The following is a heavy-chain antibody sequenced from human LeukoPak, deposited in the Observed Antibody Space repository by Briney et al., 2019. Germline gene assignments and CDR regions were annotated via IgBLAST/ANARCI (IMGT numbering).Heavy chain of an antibody. V-gene: IGHV3-23*01. J-gene: IGHJ4*02. CDR3: ARDNLRSRWLQPGDY. CDR2: ISGSGGGT. Sequence: PGGSLRLSCATSGFTFSSSAMSWVRQPPGKGLAWVSTISGSGGGTYYADSVKGRFTISRDNSKNTLYLQMGSLRAEDMAVYYCARDNLRSRWLQPGDYWGQGTLVTVSS. CDR1: GFTFSSSA. D-gene: IGHD5-24*01.